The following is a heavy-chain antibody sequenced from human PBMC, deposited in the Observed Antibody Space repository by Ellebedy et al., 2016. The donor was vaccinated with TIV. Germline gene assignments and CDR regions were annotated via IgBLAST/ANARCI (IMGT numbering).Heavy chain of an antibody. Sequence: GESLKISCVTSGFTFHTYWMHWVRQAPGKGLVWVSRINNDGSSTISADSVKGRFTVSRDNAKNTLYLQMNSLRAEDTAVYYCARVVPRGHYFGMDVWGQGTTVTVSS. J-gene: IGHJ6*02. CDR2: INNDGSST. CDR3: ARVVPRGHYFGMDV. D-gene: IGHD3-10*01. CDR1: GFTFHTYW. V-gene: IGHV3-74*01.